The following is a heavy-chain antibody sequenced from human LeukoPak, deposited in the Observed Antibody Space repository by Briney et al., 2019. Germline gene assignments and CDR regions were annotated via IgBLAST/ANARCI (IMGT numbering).Heavy chain of an antibody. J-gene: IGHJ3*02. CDR1: GGSISSYY. D-gene: IGHD2-2*01. CDR3: ARDPGTLQSSNI. Sequence: SETLSLTCTVSGGSISSYYWSWIRQPPGKGLEWIGYIYYSGSTNYNPSLKSRVTISVDTSKNQFSLKLSSVTAADTAVYYCARDPGTLQSSNIWGQGTMVTVSS. V-gene: IGHV4-59*12. CDR2: IYYSGST.